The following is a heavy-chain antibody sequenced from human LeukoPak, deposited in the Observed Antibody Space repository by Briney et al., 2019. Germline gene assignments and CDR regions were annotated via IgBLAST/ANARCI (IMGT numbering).Heavy chain of an antibody. Sequence: GSLRPSCAASGFTFSSYGMSWIRQPPGKGLEWIGEINHSGSTNYNPSLKSRVTISVDTSKNQFSLKLSSVTAADTAVYYCARHLGYRSRSIDYWGQGTLVTVSS. J-gene: IGHJ4*02. CDR1: GFTFSSYG. V-gene: IGHV4-34*01. CDR3: ARHLGYRSRSIDY. D-gene: IGHD6-13*01. CDR2: INHSGST.